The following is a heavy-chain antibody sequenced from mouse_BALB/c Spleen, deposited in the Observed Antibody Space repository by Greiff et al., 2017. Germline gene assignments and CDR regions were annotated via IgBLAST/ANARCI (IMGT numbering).Heavy chain of an antibody. D-gene: IGHD1-1*01. V-gene: IGHV5-6-3*01. CDR2: INSNGGST. Sequence: EVMLVESGGGLVQPGGSLKLSCAASGFTFSSYGMSWVRQTPDKRLELVATINSNGGSTYYPDSVKGRFTISRDNAKNTLYLQMSSLKSEDTAMYYCARDGGNYYGSSYEAYWGQGTLVTVSA. CDR3: ARDGGNYYGSSYEAY. CDR1: GFTFSSYG. J-gene: IGHJ3*01.